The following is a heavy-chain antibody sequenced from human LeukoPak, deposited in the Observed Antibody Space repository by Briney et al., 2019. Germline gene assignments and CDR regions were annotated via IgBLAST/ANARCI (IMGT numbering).Heavy chain of an antibody. CDR3: ASQGPYSGYDLQFDY. CDR1: GFTFSSYA. Sequence: GGSLRLSCAASGFTFSSYAMSWVRQAPGKGLEWVSAISGSGGSTHYADSVKGRFTISRDNSKNTLYLQMNSLRAEDTAVYYCASQGPYSGYDLQFDYWGQGTLVTVSS. J-gene: IGHJ4*02. D-gene: IGHD5-12*01. V-gene: IGHV3-23*01. CDR2: ISGSGGST.